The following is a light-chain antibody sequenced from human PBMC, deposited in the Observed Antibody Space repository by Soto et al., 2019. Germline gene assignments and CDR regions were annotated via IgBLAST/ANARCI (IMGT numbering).Light chain of an antibody. CDR3: SSYTSTSTYV. Sequence: QSALAQPASVSGSPGQSIAISCTGTSSDVGSYNSVSWYQQCPGKAPTLMIHDVSDRPSGVSNRFSGSKSGNTASLTISGLQAEDEADYYCSSYTSTSTYVFGTGTKVTVL. J-gene: IGLJ1*01. CDR2: DVS. CDR1: SSDVGSYNS. V-gene: IGLV2-14*03.